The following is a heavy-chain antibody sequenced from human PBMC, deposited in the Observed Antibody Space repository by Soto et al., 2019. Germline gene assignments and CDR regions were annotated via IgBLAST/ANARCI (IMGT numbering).Heavy chain of an antibody. Sequence: PGGSLRLSCAASGFTFSSYAMSWVRQAPGKGLEWVSTMSGRVGTTFYADSVKGRFTISRDNSKNALYLRMNILRAEDTAIYYCARGSGENYYDLDYWGQGTLVTVSS. D-gene: IGHD1-26*01. V-gene: IGHV3-23*01. CDR2: MSGRVGTT. J-gene: IGHJ4*02. CDR1: GFTFSSYA. CDR3: ARGSGENYYDLDY.